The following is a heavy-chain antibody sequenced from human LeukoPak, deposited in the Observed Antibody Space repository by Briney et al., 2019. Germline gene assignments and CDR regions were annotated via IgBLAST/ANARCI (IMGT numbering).Heavy chain of an antibody. CDR3: ARDAAMVLGFYYFDY. V-gene: IGHV1-2*02. Sequence: ASVKVSCKASGHTFTGYYMHWVRQAPGHGLEWRGWINPNSGGTNYTQKFTGRVTMTRDTSISTAPMELRRLRSDDTAVYYCARDAAMVLGFYYFDYWGQGTLVTVSS. J-gene: IGHJ4*02. CDR1: GHTFTGYY. CDR2: INPNSGGT. D-gene: IGHD3-10*01.